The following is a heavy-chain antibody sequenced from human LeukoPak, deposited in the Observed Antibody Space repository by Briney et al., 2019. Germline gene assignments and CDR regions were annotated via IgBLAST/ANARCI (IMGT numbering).Heavy chain of an antibody. V-gene: IGHV3-7*01. CDR1: GFTFSSYW. D-gene: IGHD3-16*01. CDR3: ARMGRAWTFDI. Sequence: PGGSLRLSCEASGFTFSSYWMSWVRQAPGKELEWVANIKQDGSENYYVDSVKGRFTISRDNAKNSLYLQMNSLRAEDTAVYYCARMGRAWTFDIWGQGTMVTVSS. J-gene: IGHJ3*02. CDR2: IKQDGSEN.